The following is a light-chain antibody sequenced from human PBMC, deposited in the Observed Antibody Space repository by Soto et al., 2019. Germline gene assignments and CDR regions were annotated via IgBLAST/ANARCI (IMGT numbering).Light chain of an antibody. Sequence: QSALTQPAPVSGSPGQSITISCTGTSSDVGSYNLVSWYQQHPGKAPKLMIYGVSKRPSGVSDRFSGSKSGDTASLTISGLQAEDEADYYCCSYAGVNTFYVFGTGTKLTVL. CDR2: GVS. CDR1: SSDVGSYNL. CDR3: CSYAGVNTFYV. V-gene: IGLV2-23*02. J-gene: IGLJ1*01.